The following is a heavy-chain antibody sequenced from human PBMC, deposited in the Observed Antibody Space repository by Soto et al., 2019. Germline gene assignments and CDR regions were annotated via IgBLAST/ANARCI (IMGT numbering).Heavy chain of an antibody. Sequence: QVQLVESGGGVVQPGRSLRLSCAASGFTFRSHGMHWVRQAPGKGLEWVAVIWYDGSNKYYADSVKGRFTISRDNSKNTLYLQMNSLRAEDTAVYYCARVCEGSGTPGDYWGQGTLVTVSS. CDR2: IWYDGSNK. CDR1: GFTFRSHG. D-gene: IGHD3-10*01. V-gene: IGHV3-33*01. CDR3: ARVCEGSGTPGDY. J-gene: IGHJ4*02.